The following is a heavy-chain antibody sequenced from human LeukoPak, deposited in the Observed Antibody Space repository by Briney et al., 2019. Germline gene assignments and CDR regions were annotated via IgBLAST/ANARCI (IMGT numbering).Heavy chain of an antibody. V-gene: IGHV1-69*04. CDR2: IIPILGIA. D-gene: IGHD6-6*01. CDR3: ARDPQLVLRTRLDY. CDR1: GGTFSSYA. Sequence: GASVKVSCKASGGTFSSYAISWVRRAPGQGLEWMGRIIPILGIANYAQKFQGRVTITADKSTSTAYMKLSSLRSEDTAVYYCARDPQLVLRTRLDYWGQGTLVTVSS. J-gene: IGHJ4*02.